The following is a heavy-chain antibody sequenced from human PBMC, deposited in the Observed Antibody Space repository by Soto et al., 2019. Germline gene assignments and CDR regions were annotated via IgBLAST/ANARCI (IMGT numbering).Heavy chain of an antibody. Sequence: SVKVSCKASGDMFRNSAFTWVRQAPGQGLAWMGVIIPLFRKTDVAQKFQGRVNLTADESTSSLYMEVSSLTSEDTAVYFCARARLSNGDPNIYFFYGLDVWGQGTTVTVSS. J-gene: IGHJ6*02. CDR3: ARARLSNGDPNIYFFYGLDV. CDR1: GDMFRNSA. V-gene: IGHV1-69*13. D-gene: IGHD3-10*01. CDR2: IIPLFRKT.